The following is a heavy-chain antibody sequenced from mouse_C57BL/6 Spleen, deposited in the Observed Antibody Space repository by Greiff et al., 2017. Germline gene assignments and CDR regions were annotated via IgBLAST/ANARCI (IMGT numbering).Heavy chain of an antibody. V-gene: IGHV1-15*01. CDR3: TRLGLIWFAY. Sequence: QVHVKQSGAELVRPGASVTLSCKASGYTFTDYEMHWVKQTPVHGLEWIGAIDPETGGTAYNQKFKGKAILTADKSSSTAYMELRSLTSEDSAVYYCTRLGLIWFAYWGQGTLVTVSA. J-gene: IGHJ3*01. CDR2: IDPETGGT. D-gene: IGHD3-1*01. CDR1: GYTFTDYE.